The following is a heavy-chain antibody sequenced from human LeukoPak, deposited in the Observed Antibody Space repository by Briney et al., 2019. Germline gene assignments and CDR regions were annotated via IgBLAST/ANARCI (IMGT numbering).Heavy chain of an antibody. Sequence: ASVKVSCKASGYTFTSYYMHWVRQAPGQGLEWMGIINPSGGSTSYAQKFQGRVTTTRDTSTSTVYMELSSLRSEDTAVYYCARASLNSSGFKSGFDYWGQGTLVTVSS. CDR1: GYTFTSYY. V-gene: IGHV1-46*01. D-gene: IGHD3-22*01. CDR2: INPSGGST. CDR3: ARASLNSSGFKSGFDY. J-gene: IGHJ4*02.